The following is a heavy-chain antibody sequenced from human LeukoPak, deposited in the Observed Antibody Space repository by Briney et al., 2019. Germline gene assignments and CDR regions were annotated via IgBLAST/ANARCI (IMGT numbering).Heavy chain of an antibody. V-gene: IGHV3-7*01. CDR2: IKQDGGQT. CDR1: GFTFSNYW. J-gene: IGHJ3*02. D-gene: IGHD1-26*01. CDR3: ARAPIGRAYAFDI. Sequence: GGSLRLSCVASGFTFSNYWMTWVRQAPGKGLEWVANIKQDGGQTYYVDSVKGRFTISRDNAKNSLYLQMNSLRAEDTAVYYCARAPIGRAYAFDIWGQGTMVTVSS.